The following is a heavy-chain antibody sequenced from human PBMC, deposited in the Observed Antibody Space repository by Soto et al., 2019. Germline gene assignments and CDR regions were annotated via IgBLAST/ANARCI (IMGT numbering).Heavy chain of an antibody. J-gene: IGHJ4*02. V-gene: IGHV4-59*01. CDR1: GSSISSYY. CDR3: ARTESYGDYFDY. D-gene: IGHD4-17*01. CDR2: IYYSGST. Sequence: SETLSLTCTVSGSSISSYYWSWIRQPPGKGLEWIGYIYYSGSTNYNPSLKSRVTISVDTSKNQFSLKLSSVTAADTAVYYCARTESYGDYFDYWGQGTLVTVSS.